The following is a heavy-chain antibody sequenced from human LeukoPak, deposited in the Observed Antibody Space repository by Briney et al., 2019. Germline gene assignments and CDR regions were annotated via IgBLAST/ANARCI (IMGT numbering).Heavy chain of an antibody. CDR1: GFTFSSYS. Sequence: GGSLRLSCAASGFTFSSYSMNWVRQAPGKGLEWVSSISSSSSYIYYADSVKGRFTISRDNAKNSLYLQMNSLRAEDTAVYYCARGWRSSSWPFDYWGQGTLVTVSS. D-gene: IGHD6-13*01. CDR2: ISSSSSYI. CDR3: ARGWRSSSWPFDY. J-gene: IGHJ4*02. V-gene: IGHV3-21*01.